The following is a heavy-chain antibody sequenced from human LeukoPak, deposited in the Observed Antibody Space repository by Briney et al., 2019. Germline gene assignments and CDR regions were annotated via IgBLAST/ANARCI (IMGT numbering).Heavy chain of an antibody. V-gene: IGHV4-34*01. Sequence: SETLSLTCAVYGGSFSGYYWSWIRQPPGKGLEWIGEINHSGSTNYNPSLRSRVTISVDTSKNQFSLKLRYVTAADTAVYYCARVPGAVGYYYMDVWGKGTTVTVSS. CDR3: ARVPGAVGYYYMDV. CDR1: GGSFSGYY. CDR2: INHSGST. J-gene: IGHJ6*03. D-gene: IGHD2-2*01.